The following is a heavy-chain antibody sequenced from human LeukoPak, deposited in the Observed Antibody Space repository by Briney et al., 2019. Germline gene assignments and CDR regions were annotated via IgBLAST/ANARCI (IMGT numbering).Heavy chain of an antibody. Sequence: SQTLSLTCAISGDSFSRKNAGWSWLRQSPSRGLEWLGRTYYRSRWYSDDAPSVKSLITITPDTVKNQFSLQLTSVTAEDTAVCYCARGGLVRGSIDSLIAFDIWGQGTMVTVPS. V-gene: IGHV6-1*01. J-gene: IGHJ3*02. CDR2: TYYRSRWYS. CDR1: GDSFSRKNAG. D-gene: IGHD3-10*01. CDR3: ARGGLVRGSIDSLIAFDI.